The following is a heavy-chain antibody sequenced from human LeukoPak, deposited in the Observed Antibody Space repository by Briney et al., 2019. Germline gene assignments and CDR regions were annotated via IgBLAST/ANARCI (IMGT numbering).Heavy chain of an antibody. D-gene: IGHD3-10*01. CDR3: VRQGTYFLASGNFQGYYFHN. CDR1: GVTFSNYA. Sequence: GGSLRLSCAAPGVTFSNYAMHWVRQSPGKGLEWVAIISDDGTDKHYADSVKGRFTFSRDNSNNTVYLETDRLRVEDTAIYYCVRQGTYFLASGNFQGYYFHNWGQGTLVTVSS. V-gene: IGHV3-30*03. CDR2: ISDDGTDK. J-gene: IGHJ4*02.